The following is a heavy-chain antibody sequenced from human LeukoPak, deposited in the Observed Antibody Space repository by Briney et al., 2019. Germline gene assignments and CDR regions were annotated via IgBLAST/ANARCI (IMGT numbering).Heavy chain of an antibody. CDR3: AREPPGY. CDR1: GGSVTSGNYY. Sequence: ASETLSLTCTVSGGSVTSGNYYWNWLRQPAGKGLEWIGRVYTNGAASYNPSLKSRVTISIDATKNQFSLKLSSVTAADTAVYYCAREPPGYWGQGILVTVSS. CDR2: VYTNGAA. J-gene: IGHJ4*02. V-gene: IGHV4-61*02.